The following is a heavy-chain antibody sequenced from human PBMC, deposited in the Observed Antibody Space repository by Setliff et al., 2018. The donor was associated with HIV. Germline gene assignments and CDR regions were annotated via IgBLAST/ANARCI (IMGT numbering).Heavy chain of an antibody. Sequence: ASVKVSSKTSGYTFTAFYIHWVRQAPGQGLEWMGRIHPNSGGTASPQKFQGRVAMTRDTSISTAYMELRSLRPDDTAVYYCVRNPHPAVVVPRDSHYYPMNIWGKGTTVTVSS. CDR3: VRNPHPAVVVPRDSHYYPMNI. CDR1: GYTFTAFY. J-gene: IGHJ6*03. V-gene: IGHV1-2*06. D-gene: IGHD2-21*01. CDR2: IHPNSGGT.